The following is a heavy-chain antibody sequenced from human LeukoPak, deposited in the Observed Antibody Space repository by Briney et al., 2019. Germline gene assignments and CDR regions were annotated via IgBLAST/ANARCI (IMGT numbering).Heavy chain of an antibody. D-gene: IGHD3-3*01. CDR1: GFTFSSYG. J-gene: IGHJ4*02. Sequence: GGSLRLSCAASGFTFSSYGMHWVRQAPGKGLEWVAVISYDGSNKYYADSVKGRFTISRDNSKNTLYLQMNSLRAEDTAVYYCARGAPSITIFGVAFDYWGQGTLVTVSS. CDR3: ARGAPSITIFGVAFDY. CDR2: ISYDGSNK. V-gene: IGHV3-30*03.